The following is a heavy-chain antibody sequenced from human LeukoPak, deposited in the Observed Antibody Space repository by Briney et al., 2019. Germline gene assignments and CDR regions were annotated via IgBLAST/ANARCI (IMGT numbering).Heavy chain of an antibody. J-gene: IGHJ4*02. CDR3: ARDAFGSGSYYDY. CDR1: GYTFTGCY. CDR2: INPNSGGT. D-gene: IGHD3-10*01. Sequence: ASVKVSCKASGYTFTGCYMHWVRQAPGQGLEWMGWINPNSGGTNYAQKFQGRVTMTRDTSISTAYMELSRLRSDDTAVYYCARDAFGSGSYYDYWGQGTLVTVSS. V-gene: IGHV1-2*02.